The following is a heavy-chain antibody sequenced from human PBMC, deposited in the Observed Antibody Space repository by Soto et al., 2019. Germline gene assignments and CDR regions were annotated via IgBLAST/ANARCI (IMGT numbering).Heavy chain of an antibody. V-gene: IGHV4-39*01. D-gene: IGHD3-10*01. CDR2: IYYSGST. CDR3: ARLWFGEFDNWFDP. Sequence: QLHLQESGPGLVKPSETLSLTCTVSGGSISSSSYYWGWIRQPPGKGLEWIGSIYYSGSTYYNPSLKSRVTISVDTSKNQFSLTLSSVTAADTAVYYCARLWFGEFDNWFDPWGQGTLVTVSS. J-gene: IGHJ5*02. CDR1: GGSISSSSYY.